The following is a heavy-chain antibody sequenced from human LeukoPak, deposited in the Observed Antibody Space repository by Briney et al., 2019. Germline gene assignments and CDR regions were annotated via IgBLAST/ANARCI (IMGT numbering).Heavy chain of an antibody. V-gene: IGHV3-53*05. CDR2: LYSDGTT. CDR3: ARAPGGFHGDYSPIAY. D-gene: IGHD4-17*01. Sequence: GGSLRLSCAASGFIVSTNYVSWVRQAPGKGLEWVSVLYSDGTTYYADSVKGRFTISRDNSQNTLYLQMNSLRADETAIYYCARAPGGFHGDYSPIAYWGQGTLVTVSS. J-gene: IGHJ4*02. CDR1: GFIVSTNY.